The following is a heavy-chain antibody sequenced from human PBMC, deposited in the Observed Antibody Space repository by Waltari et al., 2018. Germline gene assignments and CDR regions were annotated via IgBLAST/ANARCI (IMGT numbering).Heavy chain of an antibody. Sequence: EVQMVESGGGLVKPGGSLRLSCAAAGFTFSSYSMNWFRQAPGTGLEWVSSISSSSSYIYYADSVKGRFTISRDNAKNSLYLQMNSLRAEDTAVYYCARETEIVVVPAAPSIYYYYMDVWGKGTTVTVSS. V-gene: IGHV3-21*01. CDR1: GFTFSSYS. CDR3: ARETEIVVVPAAPSIYYYYMDV. J-gene: IGHJ6*03. CDR2: ISSSSSYI. D-gene: IGHD2-2*01.